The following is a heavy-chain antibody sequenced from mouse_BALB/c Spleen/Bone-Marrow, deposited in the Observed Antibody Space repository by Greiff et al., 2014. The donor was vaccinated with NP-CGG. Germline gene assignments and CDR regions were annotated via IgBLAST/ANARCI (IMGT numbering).Heavy chain of an antibody. J-gene: IGHJ4*01. CDR3: ARSKGGNYYAMDY. CDR1: GYTFSDYN. D-gene: IGHD1-1*02. CDR2: IYPYNGGT. V-gene: IGHV1S29*02. Sequence: VQLQQSGPELMKPGASVKISCKASGYTFSDYNMHWVKQSHGKSLEWIGYIYPYNGGTGYNQKFKSKATLTVDNSSSTAYMELRSLTSEDSAVYYCARSKGGNYYAMDYWGQGTSVTVSS.